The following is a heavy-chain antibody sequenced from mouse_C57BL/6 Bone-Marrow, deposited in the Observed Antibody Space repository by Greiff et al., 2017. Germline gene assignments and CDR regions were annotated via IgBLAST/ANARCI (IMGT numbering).Heavy chain of an antibody. CDR1: GFNIKDDY. Sequence: VQLQQSGAELVRPGASVKLSCTASGFNIKDDYMHWVKQRPDQGLEWIGWIDPENGDTEYASKFQGKATITADTSSNTAYLQLSSLTSEDTAVYYCTTFYYGSFAYWGQGTLVTVSA. V-gene: IGHV14-4*01. J-gene: IGHJ3*01. CDR2: IDPENGDT. D-gene: IGHD1-1*01. CDR3: TTFYYGSFAY.